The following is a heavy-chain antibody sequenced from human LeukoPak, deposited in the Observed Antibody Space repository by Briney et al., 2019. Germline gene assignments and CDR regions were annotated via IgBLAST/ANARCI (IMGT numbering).Heavy chain of an antibody. V-gene: IGHV1-2*02. CDR2: INPNSGGA. CDR1: GYTFTARF. D-gene: IGHD3/OR15-3a*01. J-gene: IGHJ4*02. CDR3: AIDLDSGDIPY. Sequence: ASVKVSCKTSGYTFTARFIHWVRQAPGQGLEWMGWINPNSGGALYAQKFQGRVTLTGETFTSTAFMELTSLTSDDTAVYYCAIDLDSGDIPYWAQGTLVPVSS.